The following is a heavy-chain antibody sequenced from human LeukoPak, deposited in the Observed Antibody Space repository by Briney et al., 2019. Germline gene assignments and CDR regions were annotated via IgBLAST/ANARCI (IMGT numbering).Heavy chain of an antibody. V-gene: IGHV3-48*01. CDR3: AGGGYGHNYYFDY. J-gene: IGHJ4*02. D-gene: IGHD5-18*01. Sequence: GGSLRLSCAASGFTFSSYSMNWVRQAPGKGLEWVSYISSSSSTIYYADSVKGRFTISRDNAKNSLYLQMNSLRAEDTAVYYCAGGGYGHNYYFDYWGQGTLVTVSS. CDR2: ISSSSSTI. CDR1: GFTFSSYS.